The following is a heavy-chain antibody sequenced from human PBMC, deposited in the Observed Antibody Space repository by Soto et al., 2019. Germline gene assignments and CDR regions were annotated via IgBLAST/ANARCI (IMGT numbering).Heavy chain of an antibody. CDR3: ARREIQGPIDY. CDR2: IYYSGTT. V-gene: IGHV4-28*01. Sequence: QVQLQESGPELVKPSDTLSLTCAVSGYSISSSNWWGWIRQPPGKGLEWIGYIYYSGTTYYNPSLKSRVTMSVDTSKNQFSLKLTSLTAVDTAVYYCARREIQGPIDYWGQGTLVTVSS. CDR1: GYSISSSNW. D-gene: IGHD1-26*01. J-gene: IGHJ4*02.